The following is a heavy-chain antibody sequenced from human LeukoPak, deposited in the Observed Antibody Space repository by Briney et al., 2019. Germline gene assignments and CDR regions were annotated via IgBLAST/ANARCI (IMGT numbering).Heavy chain of an antibody. V-gene: IGHV3-64*01. J-gene: IGHJ6*03. CDR1: GFTLSNHA. CDR3: ARSYASGIHYMDV. D-gene: IGHD3-10*01. CDR2: ISLTGDST. Sequence: PGGSLRLSCVASGFTLSNHAMHWVRQGPGKGLEYVSAISLTGDSTYYATSVKGRFTISRDDSKTTLYLQMGSLRTEDMAVYYCARSYASGIHYMDVWGKGSTVTVSS.